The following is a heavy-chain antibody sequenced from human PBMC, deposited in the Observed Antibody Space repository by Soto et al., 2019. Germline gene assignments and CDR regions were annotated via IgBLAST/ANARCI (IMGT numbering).Heavy chain of an antibody. V-gene: IGHV1-69*01. D-gene: IGHD2-15*01. CDR2: IIPIFGTA. CDR1: GGTFSSYA. J-gene: IGHJ6*02. Sequence: QVQLVQSGAEVTKPGSSVKVSCKASGGTFSSYAISWVRQAPGQGLEWMGGIIPIFGTANYAQKFQCRVMITAEESTSTAYMELSSLRSEDTAVYYCARLYCSGGSCYPPPADHYYYYYYGMDVWGQGTTVTVSS. CDR3: ARLYCSGGSCYPPPADHYYYYYYGMDV.